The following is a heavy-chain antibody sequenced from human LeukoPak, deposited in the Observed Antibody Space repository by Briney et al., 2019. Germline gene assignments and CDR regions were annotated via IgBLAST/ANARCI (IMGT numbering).Heavy chain of an antibody. V-gene: IGHV1-18*01. J-gene: IGHJ4*02. CDR2: ISAYNGNT. CDR1: GYTFTSYG. Sequence: GASVKVSCKASGYTFTSYGISWVRQAPGQGLEWMGWISAYNGNTNYAQKLQGRVTMTTDTSTSTAYMELRSLRSDDTAVFYCARDQYDTWRRRGNFDSWGQGTLVIVSS. CDR3: ARDQYDTWRRRGNFDS. D-gene: IGHD3-3*01.